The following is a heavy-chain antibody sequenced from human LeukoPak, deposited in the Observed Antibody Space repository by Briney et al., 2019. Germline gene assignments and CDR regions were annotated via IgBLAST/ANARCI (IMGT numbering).Heavy chain of an antibody. D-gene: IGHD1-1*01. CDR2: MQYDGIDR. V-gene: IGHV3-30*02. Sequence: GGSLRLSCAASGFRFSDYGMHWVRQSAGKGLEWVAFMQYDGIDRFYGDSVKGRFTISRDNSKNTMYLQMNSLRPEDTAVYYCAKEKQLEPFDCWGQGTLVTVSS. CDR1: GFRFSDYG. CDR3: AKEKQLEPFDC. J-gene: IGHJ4*02.